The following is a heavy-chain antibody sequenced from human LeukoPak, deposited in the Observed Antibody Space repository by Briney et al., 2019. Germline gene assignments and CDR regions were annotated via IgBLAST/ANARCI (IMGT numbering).Heavy chain of an antibody. J-gene: IGHJ6*02. D-gene: IGHD3-10*01. CDR1: GGSNSSYY. CDR2: IYYSGST. V-gene: IGHV4-59*01. Sequence: SETLSLTCTVSGGSNSSYYWSWIRQPPGKGLEWIGYIYYSGSTNYNPSLKSRVTISVDTSKNQFSLKLSSVTAADTAVYYCARESHPYYPPHYGMDVWGQGTTVTVS. CDR3: ARESHPYYPPHYGMDV.